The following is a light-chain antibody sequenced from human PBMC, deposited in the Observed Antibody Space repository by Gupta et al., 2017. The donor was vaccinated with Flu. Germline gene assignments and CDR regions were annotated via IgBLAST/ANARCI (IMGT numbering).Light chain of an antibody. CDR1: QGISSY. CDR2: AAS. Sequence: DIQLTQSPSFLSASVGDRVTITCPASQGISSYLDWYQQKPGKAPKLLIYAASTLQSGVPSRFSGSGSGKELTITISRLQAEDFATYYRQQDNSYPRTFGQGTKLEIK. V-gene: IGKV1-9*01. J-gene: IGKJ2*01. CDR3: QQDNSYPRT.